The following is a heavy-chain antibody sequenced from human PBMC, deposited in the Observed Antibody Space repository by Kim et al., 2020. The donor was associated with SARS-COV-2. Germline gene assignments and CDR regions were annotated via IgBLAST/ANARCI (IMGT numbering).Heavy chain of an antibody. CDR2: ISSSSSYT. CDR3: ARDQDCSSTSCYNDYYYGMDV. V-gene: IGHV3-11*06. CDR1: GFTFSDYY. Sequence: GGSLRLSCAASGFTFSDYYMSWIRQAPGKGLEWVSYISSSSSYTNYADSVKGRFTISRDNAKNSLYLQMNSLRAEDTAVYYCARDQDCSSTSCYNDYYYGMDVWGQGTTVTVSS. D-gene: IGHD2-2*02. J-gene: IGHJ6*02.